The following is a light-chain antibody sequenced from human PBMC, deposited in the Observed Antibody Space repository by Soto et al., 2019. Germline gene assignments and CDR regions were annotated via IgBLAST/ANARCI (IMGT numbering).Light chain of an antibody. CDR3: QVWDGTTDHVI. CDR2: DGS. CDR1: NIGSKS. Sequence: SYVLTQPPSVSVAPGQTARMTCGGNNIGSKSVHWYQQKPGQAPVLVVHDGSDRPSGIPERLSGSNSGNTATLTITRVEAGDEADYYCQVWDGTTDHVIFGGGTKLTVL. J-gene: IGLJ2*01. V-gene: IGLV3-21*02.